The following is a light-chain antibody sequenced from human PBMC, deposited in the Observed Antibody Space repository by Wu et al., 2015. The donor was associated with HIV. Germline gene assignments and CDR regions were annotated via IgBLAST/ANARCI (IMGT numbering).Light chain of an antibody. Sequence: EIVLTQSPDILSLSPGERATLSCRASQNIGTSLAWYQQKPGQAPRLLIYDAKYRATGIPARFSGSGAGTDFTLTISSLESEDFVVYYCLQRSSWPLTFGQGTRLEIK. CDR1: QNIGTS. CDR3: LQRSSWPLT. CDR2: DAK. J-gene: IGKJ5*01. V-gene: IGKV3-11*01.